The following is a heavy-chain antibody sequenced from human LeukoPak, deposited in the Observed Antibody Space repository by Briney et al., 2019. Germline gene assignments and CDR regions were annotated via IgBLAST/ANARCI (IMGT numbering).Heavy chain of an antibody. J-gene: IGHJ4*02. CDR1: GGTFSSYA. Sequence: ASVKVSCKASGGTFSSYAISWVRQAPGQGLEWMGIINPSGGSTSYAQKFQGRVTMTRDTSTSTVYMELSSLRSEDTAVYYCARSNVVVINYAIDYWGQGTLVTVSS. D-gene: IGHD3-22*01. CDR2: INPSGGST. V-gene: IGHV1-46*01. CDR3: ARSNVVVINYAIDY.